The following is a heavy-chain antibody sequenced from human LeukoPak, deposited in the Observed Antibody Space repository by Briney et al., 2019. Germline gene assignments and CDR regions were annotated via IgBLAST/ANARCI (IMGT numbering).Heavy chain of an antibody. D-gene: IGHD3-22*01. J-gene: IGHJ3*02. Sequence: TGGSLRLSCAASGFTFSSYSMNWVRQAPGKGLEWVSSISSSSSYIYYADSVKGRFTISRDNAKNSLYLQMNSLRAEDTAVYYCARDWDYDRSGHWVAQGSAGGFDIWGQGTMITVSS. V-gene: IGHV3-21*01. CDR1: GFTFSSYS. CDR3: ARDWDYDRSGHWVAQGSAGGFDI. CDR2: ISSSSSYI.